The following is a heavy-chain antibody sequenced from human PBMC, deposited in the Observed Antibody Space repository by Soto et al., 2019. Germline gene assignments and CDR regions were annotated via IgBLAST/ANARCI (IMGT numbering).Heavy chain of an antibody. J-gene: IGHJ4*02. D-gene: IGHD2-15*01. CDR2: ISYDGSNK. V-gene: IGHV3-30*18. CDR1: GFTFSSYG. CDR3: AKDLGGYCSGGSCYSFDY. Sequence: QVQLVESGGGVVQPGRSLRLSCAASGFTFSSYGMHWVRQAPGKGLEWVAVISYDGSNKYYADSVKGRFTISRDNSKNTLYLQMNSLRAEDTAVYYCAKDLGGYCSGGSCYSFDYWGQGTLVTVSS.